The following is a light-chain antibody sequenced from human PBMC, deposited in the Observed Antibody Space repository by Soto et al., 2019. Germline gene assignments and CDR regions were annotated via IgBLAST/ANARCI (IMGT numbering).Light chain of an antibody. J-gene: IGLJ3*02. CDR2: EVS. CDR3: SSYTYSNTLV. CDR1: SSDVGGYDY. Sequence: QAASVSGSPGQSITISCTGTSSDVGGYDYVPWYQQHPGKAPKLLIYEVSNRPSGVSDRFSGAKSGNTASLTISGLQTEDEADYYCSSYTYSNTLVFGGGTKLTVL. V-gene: IGLV2-14*01.